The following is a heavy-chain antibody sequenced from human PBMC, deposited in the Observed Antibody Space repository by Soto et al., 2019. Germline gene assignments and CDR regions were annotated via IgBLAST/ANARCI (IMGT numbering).Heavy chain of an antibody. Sequence: QVHLVQSGAEVKKPGASVKVSCKGSGYGFTTYGITWVRQAPGQGREWMAWISAHNGNTNYAQKVQGRVTVTRDTSTSTAYMELRRLRYDDTAVYYCARGRYGDYWGQGALVTVSS. CDR3: ARGRYGDY. CDR2: ISAHNGNT. V-gene: IGHV1-18*01. D-gene: IGHD1-1*01. CDR1: GYGFTTYG. J-gene: IGHJ4*02.